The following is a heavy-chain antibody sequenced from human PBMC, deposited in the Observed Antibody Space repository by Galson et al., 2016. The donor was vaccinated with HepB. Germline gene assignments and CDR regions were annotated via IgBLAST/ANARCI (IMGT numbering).Heavy chain of an antibody. D-gene: IGHD3-3*01. J-gene: IGHJ4*02. Sequence: SLRLSCAASGYSFAYYGISWVRQAPGKGLEWIAFITASGDSTNYAASVRGRFTISRDNAGSSLFLQMNSLTAEDTATYYCARAGWSYFDRCGQGTLVTVSS. CDR1: GYSFAYYG. CDR3: ARAGWSYFDR. CDR2: ITASGDST. V-gene: IGHV3-48*01.